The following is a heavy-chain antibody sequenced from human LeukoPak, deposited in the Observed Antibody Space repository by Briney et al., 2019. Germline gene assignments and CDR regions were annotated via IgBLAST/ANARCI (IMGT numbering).Heavy chain of an antibody. D-gene: IGHD2-15*01. CDR3: ARVPIYCSGGSCYSRPYYYGTDV. V-gene: IGHV1-2*02. CDR1: GYTFTGYY. CDR2: INPNSGGT. J-gene: IGHJ6*02. Sequence: ASVKVSCKASGYTFTGYYMHWVRQAPGQGLEWMGWINPNSGGTNYAQKFQGRVTMTRDTSISTAYMELSRLRSDDTAVYYCARVPIYCSGGSCYSRPYYYGTDVWGQGTTVTVSS.